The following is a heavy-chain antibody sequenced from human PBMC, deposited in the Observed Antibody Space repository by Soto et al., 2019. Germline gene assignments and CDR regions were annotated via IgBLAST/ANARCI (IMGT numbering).Heavy chain of an antibody. J-gene: IGHJ3*02. V-gene: IGHV4-4*07. Sequence: SETLSLTCTVSVGSISSYYWSWIRQPAGKGLEWIGRIYTSGSTNYNPSLKSRVTMSVDTSKNQFSLKLSSVTAADTAVYYCASPRGTTHAFDIWGQGTMVTVSS. CDR1: VGSISSYY. CDR2: IYTSGST. CDR3: ASPRGTTHAFDI.